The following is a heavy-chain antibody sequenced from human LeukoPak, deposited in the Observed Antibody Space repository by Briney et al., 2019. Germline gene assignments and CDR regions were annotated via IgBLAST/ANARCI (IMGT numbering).Heavy chain of an antibody. D-gene: IGHD3-16*01. CDR2: ISSSGGST. CDR3: AKDTSWGYYYYYYGMDV. Sequence: PGGSQRLSCAASGFTSSNYWMSWVRQAPGKGLEWVSAISSSGGSTYYADSVKGRFTISRDNSKNTLYLQMNSLRAEDTAVYYCAKDTSWGYYYYYYGMDVWGQGTTVTVSS. CDR1: GFTSSNYW. V-gene: IGHV3-23*01. J-gene: IGHJ6*02.